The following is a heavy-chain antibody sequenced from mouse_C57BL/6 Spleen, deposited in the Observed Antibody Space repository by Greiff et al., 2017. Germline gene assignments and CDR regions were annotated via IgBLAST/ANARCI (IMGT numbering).Heavy chain of an antibody. CDR3: AREGHDYEGAMDY. CDR1: GYTFTSYW. D-gene: IGHD2-4*01. Sequence: QVQLQQPGAELVRPGTSVKLSCKASGYTFTSYWMHWVKQRPGQGLEWIGVIDPSDSYTNYNQKFKGKATLTVDTSSSTAYMQLSSLTSEDSAVYYCAREGHDYEGAMDYWGQGTSVTVAS. V-gene: IGHV1-59*01. CDR2: IDPSDSYT. J-gene: IGHJ4*01.